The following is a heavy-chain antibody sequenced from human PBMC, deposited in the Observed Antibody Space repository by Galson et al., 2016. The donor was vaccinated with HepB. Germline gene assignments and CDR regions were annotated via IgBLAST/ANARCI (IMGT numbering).Heavy chain of an antibody. Sequence: VQLQESGPGLVKPSETLSLTCSVSGDSISDYYWTWIRQPPGKGLEYIGYIYYSGSTNYNPSLKSRLTISIDTSRYQFTLKLNSGTTADTAVYYCARKKSNRPFDFWGRGTLVTVSS. CDR1: GDSISDYY. CDR2: IYYSGST. V-gene: IGHV4-59*01. D-gene: IGHD2/OR15-2a*01. J-gene: IGHJ4*02. CDR3: ARKKSNRPFDF.